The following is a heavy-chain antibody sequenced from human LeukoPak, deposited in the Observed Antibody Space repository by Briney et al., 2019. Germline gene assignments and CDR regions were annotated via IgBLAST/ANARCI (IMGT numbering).Heavy chain of an antibody. Sequence: GGSLRLSCAASGFTFDSFWMSWVRQAPGKGLEWVANIKQDGSEKYYVDSVKGRFTISRDNTKNSLYLQMNSLRAEDTAVYYCARGIAAEVDYWGQGTLVTVSS. CDR3: ARGIAAEVDY. J-gene: IGHJ4*02. CDR2: IKQDGSEK. V-gene: IGHV3-7*04. CDR1: GFTFDSFW. D-gene: IGHD6-13*01.